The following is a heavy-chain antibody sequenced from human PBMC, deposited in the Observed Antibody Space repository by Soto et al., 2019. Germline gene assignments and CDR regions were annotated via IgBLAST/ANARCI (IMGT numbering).Heavy chain of an antibody. CDR3: ARGGWGYFDSGGFLWFYY. CDR1: GFTFSNSW. D-gene: IGHD3-22*01. V-gene: IGHV3-7*03. J-gene: IGHJ4*02. CDR2: IKHDGSEK. Sequence: QLVESGGGLVQPGGSLRLSCATSGFTFSNSWMTWVRQAPGKGLEWVANIKHDGSEKYYLDSVKGRYTISRDNAKDSLYLQMNSLRAEDTAVYYCARGGWGYFDSGGFLWFYYWGQGTLVTVSS.